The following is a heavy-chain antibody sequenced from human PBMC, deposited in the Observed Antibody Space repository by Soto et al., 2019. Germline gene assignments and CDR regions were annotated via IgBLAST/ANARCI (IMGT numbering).Heavy chain of an antibody. D-gene: IGHD4-17*01. CDR3: ASGLVTTLHY. Sequence: SETLSLTCDVSGYTISTGGYTWSWILQPPGKALEWIGHTYHSGNPYYNPSLKSRVTISVDRSKNQFSLKLSSVTAADTAVYYCASGLVTTLHYWGQGTLVTVSS. J-gene: IGHJ4*02. CDR2: TYHSGNP. V-gene: IGHV4-30-2*01. CDR1: GYTISTGGYT.